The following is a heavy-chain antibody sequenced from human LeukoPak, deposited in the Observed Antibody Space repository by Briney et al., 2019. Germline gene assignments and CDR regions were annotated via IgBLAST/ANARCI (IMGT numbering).Heavy chain of an antibody. CDR3: AKLVGNSDFDF. CDR1: GFTFSSYA. Sequence: PGGSLRLSCAASGFTFSSYAMSWVRQAPGKGLEWVSAMSGGGGSTNYADAVKGRFTISRDNSKNTLYLQMNSLRAEDTAVYYCAKLVGNSDFDFWGQGTLVTVSS. D-gene: IGHD4-23*01. CDR2: MSGGGGST. V-gene: IGHV3-23*01. J-gene: IGHJ4*02.